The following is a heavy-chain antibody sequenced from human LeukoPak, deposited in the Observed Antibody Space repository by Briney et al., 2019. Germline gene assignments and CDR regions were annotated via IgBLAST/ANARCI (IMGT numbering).Heavy chain of an antibody. CDR2: INPNSGGT. CDR1: GYTCTGYY. CDR3: ARGGLRYYGMDV. V-gene: IGHV1-2*04. Sequence: SVKVSCKASGYTCTGYYMHWVRQAPGKGLEGMGCINPNSGGTNYAQKFQGWVTMARENSISTAYVELSRLRSDDSAVYYCARGGLRYYGMDVWGKGTTVTVSS. D-gene: IGHD3-16*01. J-gene: IGHJ6*04.